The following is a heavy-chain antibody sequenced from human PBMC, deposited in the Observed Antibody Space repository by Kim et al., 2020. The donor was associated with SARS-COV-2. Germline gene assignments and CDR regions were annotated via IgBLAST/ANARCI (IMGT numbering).Heavy chain of an antibody. V-gene: IGHV3-21*01. CDR1: GFTFSSYS. D-gene: IGHD3-3*01. J-gene: IGHJ4*02. CDR3: ARVYDFWSGYPQVEVGNDY. Sequence: GGSLRLSCAASGFTFSSYSMNWVRQAPGKGLEWVSSISSSSSYIYYADSVKGRFTISRDNAKNSLYLQMNSLRAEDTAVYYCARVYDFWSGYPQVEVGNDYWGQGTLVTVSS. CDR2: ISSSSSYI.